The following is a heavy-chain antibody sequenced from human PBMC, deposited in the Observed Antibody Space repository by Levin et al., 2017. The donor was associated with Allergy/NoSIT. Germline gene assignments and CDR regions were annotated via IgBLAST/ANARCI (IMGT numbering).Heavy chain of an antibody. CDR1: GFIFGDYA. CDR3: SRGLISIFGVVSEFDY. CDR2: IRNKTYGGTT. V-gene: IGHV3-49*03. Sequence: QRGESLKISCTASGFIFGDYAVSWFRQAPGKGLEWVGFIRNKTYGGTTEYAASVKRRFTISRDDSKSIAYLQMSSLKIEETAVYYCSRGLISIFGVVSEFDYWGQGTLVTVSS. D-gene: IGHD3-3*01. J-gene: IGHJ4*02.